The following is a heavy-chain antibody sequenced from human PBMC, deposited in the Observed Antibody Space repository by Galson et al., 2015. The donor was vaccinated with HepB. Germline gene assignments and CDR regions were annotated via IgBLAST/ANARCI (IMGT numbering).Heavy chain of an antibody. J-gene: IGHJ3*02. D-gene: IGHD1-26*01. Sequence: PALVKPTQTLTLTCTFSGFSLSTSGVGVGWIRQPPGKALEWLALIYWDDDKRYSPSLKSRPTIMKDTSKNQVVLRMTNMDTVDTATHYCAHTHVFNASGRSAFDIWGQGTMVTVSS. CDR3: AHTHVFNASGRSAFDI. CDR2: IYWDDDK. V-gene: IGHV2-5*02. CDR1: GFSLSTSGVG.